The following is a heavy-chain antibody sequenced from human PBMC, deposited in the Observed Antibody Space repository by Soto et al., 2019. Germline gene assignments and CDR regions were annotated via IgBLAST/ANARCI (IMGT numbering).Heavy chain of an antibody. CDR2: ISSSGSTI. V-gene: IGHV3-11*01. CDR1: GFTFSDYY. Sequence: GGSLRLSCAASGFTFSDYYMSWIRQAPGKGLEWVSYISSSGSTIYYADSVKGRFTISRYNAKNSLYLQMNSLRAEDTAVYYCARDRGYCSGGSCPPHYYMDVWGKGTTVTVSS. D-gene: IGHD2-15*01. J-gene: IGHJ6*03. CDR3: ARDRGYCSGGSCPPHYYMDV.